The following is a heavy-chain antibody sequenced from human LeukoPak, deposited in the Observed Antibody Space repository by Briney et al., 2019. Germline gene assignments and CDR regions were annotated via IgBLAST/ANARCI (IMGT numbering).Heavy chain of an antibody. CDR2: IYPGDSDT. D-gene: IGHD2-15*01. J-gene: IGHJ4*02. CDR1: GYIFPSYW. CDR3: ARVRGYCSGGSCPKYYFDY. V-gene: IGHV5-51*01. Sequence: GESLKISCKGSGYIFPSYWMGWVRQTPGKGLEWMGIIYPGDSDTRYSPSFQAQVTISADKSTSTAYLQRSSLKASDAAMYYCARVRGYCSGGSCPKYYFDYWGQGTLVTVSS.